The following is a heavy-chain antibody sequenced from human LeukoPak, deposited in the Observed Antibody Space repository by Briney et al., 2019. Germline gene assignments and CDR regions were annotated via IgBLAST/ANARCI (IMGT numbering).Heavy chain of an antibody. V-gene: IGHV5-51*01. Sequence: GESLKISCKGSGYSFTNYWIGWVRQMPGKGLEWMGIIYPGDSDTRYSPSFQGQVTISADKSISTAYLQWSSLKASDTAMYYCARSIAAAGILTDAFDIWGQGTMVTVSS. J-gene: IGHJ3*02. CDR2: IYPGDSDT. CDR3: ARSIAAAGILTDAFDI. D-gene: IGHD6-13*01. CDR1: GYSFTNYW.